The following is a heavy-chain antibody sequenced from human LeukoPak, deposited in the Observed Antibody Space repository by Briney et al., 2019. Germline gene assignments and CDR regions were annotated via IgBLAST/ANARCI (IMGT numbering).Heavy chain of an antibody. V-gene: IGHV3-74*01. Sequence: GGSLRLSCAASGLTFSSHWMHWVRQVPGKGLVWVSRISSDGRSTNYADSVKGRFTISRDNAKNTLYLQMKSLRAEDTAVYNCVIDYYYNMDVWGQGTTVTVSS. J-gene: IGHJ6*02. CDR1: GLTFSSHW. CDR2: ISSDGRST. CDR3: VIDYYYNMDV.